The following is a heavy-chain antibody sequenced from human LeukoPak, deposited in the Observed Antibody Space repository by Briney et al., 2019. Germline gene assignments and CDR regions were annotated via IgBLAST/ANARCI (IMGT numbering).Heavy chain of an antibody. CDR1: GGSISSYY. CDR2: IYYSGST. D-gene: IGHD2-21*01. V-gene: IGHV4-59*08. Sequence: SETLSLTCTVSGGSISSYYWSWIRQPPGKGLEWIGNIYYSGSTNYNPSLKSRVIISVDTSKTQFSLKLSSVTAADTAVYYCARQKGYSALYFDYWGQGTLVTVSS. CDR3: ARQKGYSALYFDY. J-gene: IGHJ4*02.